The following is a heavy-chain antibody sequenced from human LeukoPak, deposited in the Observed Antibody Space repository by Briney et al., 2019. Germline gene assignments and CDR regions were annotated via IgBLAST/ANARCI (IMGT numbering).Heavy chain of an antibody. CDR1: GDYINSHY. CDR2: IHFGGST. CDR3: ARGGAPLRQHLDY. Sequence: SETLSLTCSVSGDYINSHYWTWIRQSSGRGLEWLGYIHFGGSTKYNPSLKTRVIISIDTSRTHFSLRLTSVTAADTAIYFCARGGAPLRQHLDYWGQGTLVTVSS. J-gene: IGHJ4*02. D-gene: IGHD6-13*01. V-gene: IGHV4-59*11.